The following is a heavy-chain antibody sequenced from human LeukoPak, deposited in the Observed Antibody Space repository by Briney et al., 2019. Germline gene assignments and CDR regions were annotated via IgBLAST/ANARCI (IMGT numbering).Heavy chain of an antibody. J-gene: IGHJ4*02. Sequence: PGGSLRLSCAASGFTFSDYYMSWIRQAPGKGLEWVSYIGGGGATIYYADSVKGRFTISRDNAQNSLYLQMNSLRTEDTAVYYCARERHLGAVASDYWGQGTLVTVSS. CDR2: IGGGGATI. CDR1: GFTFSDYY. V-gene: IGHV3-11*04. CDR3: ARERHLGAVASDY. D-gene: IGHD6-19*01.